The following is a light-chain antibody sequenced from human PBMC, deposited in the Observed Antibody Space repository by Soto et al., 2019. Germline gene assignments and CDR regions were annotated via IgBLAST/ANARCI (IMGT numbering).Light chain of an antibody. V-gene: IGKV2-30*01. CDR2: DVS. J-gene: IGKJ3*01. CDR1: QSLVSSHGDTY. CDR3: MQGTHWPPFT. Sequence: DVVLTQSPLSLPVTLGQPASISCRSSQSLVSSHGDTYLNWFQQRPGQSPRRLIYDVSKRDSGVPDRFSGSGSGTDFTLKICRVEAEDVGVYYCMQGTHWPPFTFGPGTRVDFK.